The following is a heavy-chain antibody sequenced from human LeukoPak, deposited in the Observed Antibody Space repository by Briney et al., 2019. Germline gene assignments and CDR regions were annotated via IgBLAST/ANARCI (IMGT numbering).Heavy chain of an antibody. D-gene: IGHD5-24*01. J-gene: IGHJ4*02. CDR2: INPDSGGT. Sequence: ASVKVSCKASGYTFTGYYMHWVRQAPGQGLEWMGWINPDSGGTNYAQKFQGRVTMTRDTSISTAYMELSRLRSDDTAVYYCARGTRWLQPYYFDYWGQGTLVTVSS. CDR3: ARGTRWLQPYYFDY. V-gene: IGHV1-2*02. CDR1: GYTFTGYY.